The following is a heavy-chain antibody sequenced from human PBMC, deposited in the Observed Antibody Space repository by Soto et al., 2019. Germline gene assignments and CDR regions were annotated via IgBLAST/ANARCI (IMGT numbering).Heavy chain of an antibody. D-gene: IGHD6-19*01. Sequence: PSETLSLTCTVSGGSISSYYWSWIRQPPGKGLEWIGYIYYSGSTNYNPSLKSRVTILVDTSKNQFSLKLSSVTAADTAVYYCASSGNYYYYYGMDVWGQGTTVTVSS. V-gene: IGHV4-59*01. CDR1: GGSISSYY. J-gene: IGHJ6*02. CDR2: IYYSGST. CDR3: ASSGNYYYYYGMDV.